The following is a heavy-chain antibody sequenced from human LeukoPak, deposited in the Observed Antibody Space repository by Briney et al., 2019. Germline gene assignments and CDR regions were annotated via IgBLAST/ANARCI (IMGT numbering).Heavy chain of an antibody. Sequence: QPGGSLRPSCAASTFTFSNYEMNWVRQAPGKGLEWISYISRSGSTIYYADSVKGRFTISRDNAKNSLYLQMNSLRAEDTAVYYCASGYDLPYWGQGTLVTVSS. D-gene: IGHD5-12*01. CDR1: TFTFSNYE. CDR3: ASGYDLPY. J-gene: IGHJ4*02. V-gene: IGHV3-48*03. CDR2: ISRSGSTI.